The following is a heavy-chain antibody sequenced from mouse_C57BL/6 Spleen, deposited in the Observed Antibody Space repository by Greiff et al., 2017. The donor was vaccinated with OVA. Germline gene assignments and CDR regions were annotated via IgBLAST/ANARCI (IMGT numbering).Heavy chain of an antibody. CDR1: GYTFTSYD. Sequence: VQLQESGPELVKPGASVKLSCKASGYTFTSYDINWVKQRPGQGLEWIGWIYPRDGSTKYNEKFKGKATLTADTSSSTAYMELHSLTSEDTAVYYCARGSNYVGDWDFGGRGTGTTVTVAT. D-gene: IGHD2-5*01. J-gene: IGHJ1*03. CDR2: IYPRDGST. V-gene: IGHV1-85*01. CDR3: ARGSNYVGDWDFGG.